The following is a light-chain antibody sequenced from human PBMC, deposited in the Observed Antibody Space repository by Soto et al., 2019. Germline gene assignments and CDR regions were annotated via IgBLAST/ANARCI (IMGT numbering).Light chain of an antibody. CDR2: EVS. J-gene: IGLJ2*01. V-gene: IGLV2-23*02. CDR3: CSSAGSSRHVV. Sequence: QSALTQPASVSGSPGQSITISCTGTSSDVGSYNLVSWYQQHTGKAPKPMIYEVSKRPSGVSNRFSGSKSGNTASLTISGLQAEEEADYYCCSSAGSSRHVVFGGGSKLTVL. CDR1: SSDVGSYNL.